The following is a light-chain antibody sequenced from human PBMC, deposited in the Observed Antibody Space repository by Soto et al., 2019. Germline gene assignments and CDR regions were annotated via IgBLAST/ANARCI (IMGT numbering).Light chain of an antibody. V-gene: IGKV1-39*01. J-gene: IGKJ1*01. Sequence: DIQMTQSPSTLSASVVDRVTITCRASQSTNNYLAWYQQKPGKAPKLLIYAASSLQSGVPSRFSGSGSETDFTLTISSLQPEDFATYSCQPSTTWTFGQGNNVDNK. CDR2: AAS. CDR3: QPSTTWT. CDR1: QSTNNY.